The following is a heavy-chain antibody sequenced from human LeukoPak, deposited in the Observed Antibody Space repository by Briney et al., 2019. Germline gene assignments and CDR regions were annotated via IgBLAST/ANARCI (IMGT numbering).Heavy chain of an antibody. J-gene: IGHJ6*03. Sequence: GASVRVSCKASGYIFSSYDITWVRQAPGQGLEWMGWISLYNGNTNYAQKIQGRVTMTTDTSTSTAYMELRSLRSDDTAVYYCARNRGGMEGGLFYMDVWGEGTTVTVSS. V-gene: IGHV1-18*01. CDR2: ISLYNGNT. CDR3: ARNRGGMEGGLFYMDV. CDR1: GYIFSSYD. D-gene: IGHD3-10*01.